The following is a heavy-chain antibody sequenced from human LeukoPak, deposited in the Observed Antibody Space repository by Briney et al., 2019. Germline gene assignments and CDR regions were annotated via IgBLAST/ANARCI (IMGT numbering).Heavy chain of an antibody. CDR1: GGSISSYY. D-gene: IGHD3-22*01. V-gene: IGHV4-4*07. J-gene: IGHJ4*02. Sequence: SETLSLTCAVSGGSISSYYWSWIRQPAGKGLQWIGRLYTSGSTNYNPSLKSRVTMSIDTSKNQFSLKLSSVTAADTAVYYCARDRGHYDSSGYLFDYWGQGTLVTVSS. CDR3: ARDRGHYDSSGYLFDY. CDR2: LYTSGST.